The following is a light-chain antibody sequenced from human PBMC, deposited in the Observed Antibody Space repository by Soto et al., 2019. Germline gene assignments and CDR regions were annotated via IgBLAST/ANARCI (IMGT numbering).Light chain of an antibody. V-gene: IGKV3-20*01. CDR1: QSVISY. CDR3: QHYGNSAT. CDR2: DAS. Sequence: IMMRQSPATLSVSPGEIATLSFSASQSVISYLAFDQQKPGQAPRLLIYDASSSVTGVPGSFSGSRSGTGFTLTSSRLEPEDFAVYFCQHYGNSATFGQGTRLEIK. J-gene: IGKJ5*01.